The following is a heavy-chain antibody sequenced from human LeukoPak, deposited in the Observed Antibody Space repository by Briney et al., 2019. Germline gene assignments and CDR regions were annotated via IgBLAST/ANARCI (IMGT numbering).Heavy chain of an antibody. CDR2: INSDGYSI. CDR1: GFTFSGYW. J-gene: IGHJ5*01. CDR3: TRAGYSSGFDS. Sequence: GGSLRLSCAASGFTFSGYWMHWVRQAPGKGLVWVSRINSDGYSITYADSVKGRFTISRDNAKNTLYLQMNSLIAEDTAVYFCTRAGYSSGFDSWGQGTLVAVSS. D-gene: IGHD6-19*01. V-gene: IGHV3-74*03.